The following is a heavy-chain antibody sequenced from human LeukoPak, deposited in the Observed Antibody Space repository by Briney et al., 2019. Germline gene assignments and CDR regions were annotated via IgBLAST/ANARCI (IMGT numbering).Heavy chain of an antibody. CDR2: ISGSGGRT. V-gene: IGHV3-23*01. CDR3: AKRGYSSSWNFDS. J-gene: IGHJ4*02. Sequence: PGGSLRLSCTASGFTFGDYAMSWVRQAPEKGLEWVSAISGSGGRTYYADSVKGRFTISRDNSKNTVSLQMNSLRPEDTAVYYCAKRGYSSSWNFDSWGQGTLVTVSS. D-gene: IGHD6-13*01. CDR1: GFTFGDYA.